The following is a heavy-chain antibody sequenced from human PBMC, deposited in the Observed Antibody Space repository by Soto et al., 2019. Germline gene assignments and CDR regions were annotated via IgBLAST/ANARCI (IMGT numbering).Heavy chain of an antibody. V-gene: IGHV1-18*01. Sequence: GASVKVSCKASGYTFTTYAITWVRQAPGQGLEWMGWIGGYNGNTDYAQKFQGKITMTTDTSTNTVYMELKSLISDDTAVYYCARSGGSSSPLDYWGQGTLVTVSS. CDR3: ARSGGSSSPLDY. CDR1: GYTFTTYA. D-gene: IGHD6-6*01. CDR2: IGGYNGNT. J-gene: IGHJ4*02.